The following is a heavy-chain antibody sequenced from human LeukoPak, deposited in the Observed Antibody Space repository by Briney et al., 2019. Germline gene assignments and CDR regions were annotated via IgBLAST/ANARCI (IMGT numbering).Heavy chain of an antibody. Sequence: SQTLSLTCAISGDSVSSNSAAWNWIRQSPSRGLEWLGRTYYRSKWYNDYAVSVKSRITINPDTSKNQFSMQLNSVPPEDTAVYYCARDRCSGGSCYSWFDPWGQGTLVTVSS. V-gene: IGHV6-1*01. CDR1: GDSVSSNSAA. CDR2: TYYRSKWYN. D-gene: IGHD2-15*01. J-gene: IGHJ5*02. CDR3: ARDRCSGGSCYSWFDP.